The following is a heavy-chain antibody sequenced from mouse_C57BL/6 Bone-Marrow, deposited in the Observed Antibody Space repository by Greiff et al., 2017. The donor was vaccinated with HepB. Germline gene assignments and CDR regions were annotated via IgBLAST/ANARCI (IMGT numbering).Heavy chain of an antibody. CDR1: GYTFTSYW. J-gene: IGHJ3*01. V-gene: IGHV1-69*01. CDR2: IDPSDSYT. D-gene: IGHD2-12*01. Sequence: QVQLKESGAELVMPGASVKLSCKASGYTFTSYWMHWVKQRPGQGLEWIGEIDPSDSYTNYNQKFKGKSTLTVDKSSSTAYMQLSSLTSEDSAVYYCAREDYTPFAYWGQGTLVTVSA. CDR3: AREDYTPFAY.